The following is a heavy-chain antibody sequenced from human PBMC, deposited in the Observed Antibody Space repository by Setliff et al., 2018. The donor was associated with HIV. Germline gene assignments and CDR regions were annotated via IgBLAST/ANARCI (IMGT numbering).Heavy chain of an antibody. J-gene: IGHJ6*03. Sequence: GGSLRLSCVASGFTLCSYSMHWVRQAPGKGLEWVSSITASSSYIFYADSVKGRFSSSRDNAKNSLYLQMNSLRDDDTAVYYCARDPIAAAYYYYYMDVRGKGTTVTVS. D-gene: IGHD6-13*01. V-gene: IGHV3-21*01. CDR1: GFTLCSYS. CDR3: ARDPIAAAYYYYYMDV. CDR2: ITASSSYI.